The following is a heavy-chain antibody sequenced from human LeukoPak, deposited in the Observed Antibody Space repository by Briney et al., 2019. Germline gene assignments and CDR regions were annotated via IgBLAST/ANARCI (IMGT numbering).Heavy chain of an antibody. CDR3: ARRRHDVTAVFDATGGFDP. CDR1: GGSVSSSSYD. V-gene: IGHV4-39*01. D-gene: IGHD5-18*01. CDR2: FYYSGRT. J-gene: IGHJ5*02. Sequence: SDTLSLTCTVSGGSVSSSSYDWGWVRQPPGKGLEWIGNFYYSGRTYYNPSLKSRVIVSIDTSKNQFSLKMTSVTAADRAVYYCARRRHDVTAVFDATGGFDPWGQGILVTVST.